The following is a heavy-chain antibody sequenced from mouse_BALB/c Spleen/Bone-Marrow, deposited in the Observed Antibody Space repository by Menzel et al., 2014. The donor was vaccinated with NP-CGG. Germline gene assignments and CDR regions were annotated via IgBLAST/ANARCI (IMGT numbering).Heavy chain of an antibody. D-gene: IGHD2-1*01. V-gene: IGHV7-3*02. Sequence: EVKLVESGGGLVQPGGSLRLSCAPSGFTFTDYYMSWVRQPPGKALEWLGFIRNKANGYTTEYSASVKGRFTISRDNSQSILYLQMNTLRAEDSATYFCARDINDNYNWYFDVWGAGTTVTVSS. CDR2: IRNKANGYTT. CDR3: ARDINDNYNWYFDV. J-gene: IGHJ1*01. CDR1: GFTFTDYY.